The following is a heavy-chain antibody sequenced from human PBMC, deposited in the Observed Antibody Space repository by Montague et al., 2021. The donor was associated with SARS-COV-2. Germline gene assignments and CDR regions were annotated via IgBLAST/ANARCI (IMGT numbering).Heavy chain of an antibody. J-gene: IGHJ3*02. V-gene: IGHV6-1*01. CDR1: GDSVSIKTAA. CDR2: TCYRSQWYN. CDR3: ARDSRNWYGPIGFDI. Sequence: CAISGDSVSIKTAAWNWIRQTPARDPGQLGGTCYRSQWYNEFAESVKSRISINADTSKNEVSLQLKYVTPEDTAMYYCARDSRNWYGPIGFDIWGQGTVVTVS. D-gene: IGHD6-13*01.